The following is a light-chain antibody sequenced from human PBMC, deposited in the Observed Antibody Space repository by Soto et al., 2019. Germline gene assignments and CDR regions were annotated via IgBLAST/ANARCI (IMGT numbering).Light chain of an antibody. CDR1: RSNIGNNY. V-gene: IGLV1-51*01. CDR3: VSWDDSLRGKV. Sequence: QSVLTQPPSMSAAPGQKVTISCPGSRSNIGNNYVSWYQQIPGTAPKLLIYDNNSRPSGVPDRFSGSKSGTSATLGITGLQTGDEADYYCVSWDDSLRGKVFGGGTKLTVL. CDR2: DNN. J-gene: IGLJ2*01.